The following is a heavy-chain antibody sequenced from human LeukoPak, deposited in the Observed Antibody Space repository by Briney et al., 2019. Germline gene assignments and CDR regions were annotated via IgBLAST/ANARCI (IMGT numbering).Heavy chain of an antibody. CDR1: GFTVSSNY. CDR3: ARDANPYYYDSSGSPY. J-gene: IGHJ4*02. V-gene: IGHV3-66*01. CDR2: IYSGGST. Sequence: GGSLRLSCAASGFTVSSNYMSWVRQAPGKGLEWVSVIYSGGSTYYADSVKGRFTISRDNSKNTLYLRMNSLRAEDTAVYYCARDANPYYYDSSGSPYWGQGTLVTVSS. D-gene: IGHD3-22*01.